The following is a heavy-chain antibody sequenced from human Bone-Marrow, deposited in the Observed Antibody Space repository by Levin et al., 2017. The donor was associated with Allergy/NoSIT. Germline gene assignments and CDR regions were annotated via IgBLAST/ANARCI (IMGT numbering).Heavy chain of an antibody. Sequence: PSQTLSLTCTVSGGSISSGGYYWSWIRQHPGKGLEWIGYIYYSGSTYYNPSLKSRVTISVDTSKNQFSLKLSSVTAADTAVYYCARDKEITGTSYFDYWGQGTLVTVSS. CDR2: IYYSGST. CDR1: GGSISSGGYY. J-gene: IGHJ4*02. D-gene: IGHD1-7*01. V-gene: IGHV4-31*03. CDR3: ARDKEITGTSYFDY.